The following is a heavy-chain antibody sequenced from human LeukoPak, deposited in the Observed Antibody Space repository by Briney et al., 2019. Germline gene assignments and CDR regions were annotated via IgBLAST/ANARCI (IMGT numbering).Heavy chain of an antibody. Sequence: SETLSLTCTVSGGSISSYYWSWFRQVPGKGLEWIGYIYYSGSTNCNPSLKSRVTISVDTSKNQFSLKVNSVTAADTAVYYCARGLAGYSGGDDAFDIWGQGTMVTVSS. D-gene: IGHD6-19*01. CDR3: ARGLAGYSGGDDAFDI. CDR1: GGSISSYY. V-gene: IGHV4-59*01. J-gene: IGHJ3*02. CDR2: IYYSGST.